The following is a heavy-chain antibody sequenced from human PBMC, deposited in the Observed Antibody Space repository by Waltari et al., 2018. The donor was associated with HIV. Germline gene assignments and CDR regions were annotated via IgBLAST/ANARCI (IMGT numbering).Heavy chain of an antibody. Sequence: QVKLQESGPGLVRPSETLSPNCTVSGYALRSGFYWAWVRRPRGKGLEWIGSMFHSGSTYYNPSLKSRVTMSIDVTKNRFSLSLKSVTATDTALYYCARAQENSGGLAFQLWGLGTLVTVSS. D-gene: IGHD5-12*01. J-gene: IGHJ1*01. CDR3: ARAQENSGGLAFQL. CDR1: GYALRSGFY. CDR2: MFHSGST. V-gene: IGHV4-38-2*02.